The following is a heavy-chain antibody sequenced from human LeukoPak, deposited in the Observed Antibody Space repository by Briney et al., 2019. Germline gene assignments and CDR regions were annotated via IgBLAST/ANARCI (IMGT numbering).Heavy chain of an antibody. V-gene: IGHV3-21*01. CDR3: ARGSGITGAQKYDAFDI. J-gene: IGHJ3*02. CDR1: GFTFTTSA. Sequence: GGSLRLSCVASGFTFTTSAMGWVRQASGRGLEWVSSIHYTGTYIYYANSVKGRFTISRDNAENSLYLQMDSLRAEDTAVYYCARGSGITGAQKYDAFDIWGQGTMVTVSS. CDR2: IHYTGTYI. D-gene: IGHD3-10*01.